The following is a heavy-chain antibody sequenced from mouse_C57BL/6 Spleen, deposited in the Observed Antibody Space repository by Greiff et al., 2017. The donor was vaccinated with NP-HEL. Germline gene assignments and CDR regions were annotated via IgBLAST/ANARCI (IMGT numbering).Heavy chain of an antibody. CDR3: AKKAYSNLFAY. Sequence: QVHVKQPGAELVKPGASVKLSCKASGYTFTSYWMQWVKQRPGQGLEWIGEIDPSDSYTNYNQKFKGKATLTVDTSSSTAYMQLSSLTSEDSAVYYCAKKAYSNLFAYWGQGTLVTVSA. CDR2: IDPSDSYT. J-gene: IGHJ3*01. CDR1: GYTFTSYW. V-gene: IGHV1-50*01. D-gene: IGHD2-5*01.